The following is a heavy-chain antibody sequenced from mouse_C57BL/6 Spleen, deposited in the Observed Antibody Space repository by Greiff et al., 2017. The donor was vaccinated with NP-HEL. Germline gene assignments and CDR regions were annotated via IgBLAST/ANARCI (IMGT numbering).Heavy chain of an antibody. V-gene: IGHV5-9-1*02. CDR2: ISSGGDYI. CDR1: GFTFSSYA. J-gene: IGHJ3*01. CDR3: TRDGGLAFY. D-gene: IGHD2-3*01. Sequence: EVQLVESGEGLVKPGGSLKLSCAASGFTFSSYAMSWVRQTPEKRLEWVAYISSGGDYIYYADTVKGRFTISRDKARNTLYMQMSSLKSEDTAMYYCTRDGGLAFYWGQGTLVTVSA.